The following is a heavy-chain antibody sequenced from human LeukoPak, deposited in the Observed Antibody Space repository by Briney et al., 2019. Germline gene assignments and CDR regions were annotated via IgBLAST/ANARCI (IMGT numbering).Heavy chain of an antibody. V-gene: IGHV3-20*04. CDR2: INWNGGST. CDR3: ARGGKAQDY. J-gene: IGHJ4*02. Sequence: GGSLTLSCAVSGSTFDDYGMSSVRQAPGKGLEWVSGINWNGGSTGYADSVKGRFTLSRDNAKNSLYLQMNSLRAEDTALYYCARGGKAQDYWGQGTLVTVSS. CDR1: GSTFDDYG. D-gene: IGHD4-23*01.